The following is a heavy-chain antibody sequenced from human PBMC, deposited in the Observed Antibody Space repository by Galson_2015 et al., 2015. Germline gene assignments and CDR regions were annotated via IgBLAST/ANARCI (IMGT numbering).Heavy chain of an antibody. D-gene: IGHD1-26*01. CDR2: TYYRSKWYS. CDR3: ARVAEGDYFDY. CDR1: GDSVSSNSAA. Sequence: CAISGDSVSSNSAAWNGIRQSPSRGGEGLGRTYYRSKWYSDYGVSVKSRITINPDTSKNQFSMQLNSVNPEDTAVYYCARVAEGDYFDYWGQGTLVTVSS. J-gene: IGHJ4*02. V-gene: IGHV6-1*01.